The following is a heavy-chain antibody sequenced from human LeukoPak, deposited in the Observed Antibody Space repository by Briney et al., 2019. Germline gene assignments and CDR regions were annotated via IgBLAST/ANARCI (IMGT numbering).Heavy chain of an antibody. CDR2: IYYSGTT. J-gene: IGHJ4*02. CDR3: ARLDGDYYFDY. V-gene: IGHV4-39*01. D-gene: IGHD4-17*01. CDR1: GGSISSSSYY. Sequence: SETLSLTCTVSGGSISSSSYYWGWIRQPPGKGLEWIGTIYYSGTTYYNPSLKSRVTISVDTSKNQFSLKLSSVTAADTAVYYCARLDGDYYFDYWGQGTLVTVAS.